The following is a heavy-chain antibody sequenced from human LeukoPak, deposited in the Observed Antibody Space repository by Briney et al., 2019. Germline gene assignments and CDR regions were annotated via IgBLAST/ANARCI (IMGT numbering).Heavy chain of an antibody. Sequence: PSETLSLTCTVSGGSNSSYYWSWIRQPPGKGLEWIGYIYYSGSTNYNPSLKSRVTISVDTSKNQFSLKLSSVTAADTAVYYCARSGSSGYYYAGYWFDPWGQGTLVTVSS. CDR2: IYYSGST. D-gene: IGHD3-22*01. J-gene: IGHJ5*02. V-gene: IGHV4-59*08. CDR1: GGSNSSYY. CDR3: ARSGSSGYYYAGYWFDP.